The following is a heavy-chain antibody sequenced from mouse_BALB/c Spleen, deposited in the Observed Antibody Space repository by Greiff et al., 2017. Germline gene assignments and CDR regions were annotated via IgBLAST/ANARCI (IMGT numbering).Heavy chain of an antibody. CDR1: GFTFSSYA. CDR2: ISSGGST. Sequence: EVHLVESGGGLVKPGGSLKLSCAASGFTFSSYAMSWVRQTPEKRLEWVASISSGGSTYYPDSVKGRFTISRDNARNILYLQMSSLRSEDTAMYYCARGSSYYAMDYWGQGTSVTVSS. V-gene: IGHV5-6-5*01. J-gene: IGHJ4*01. CDR3: ARGSSYYAMDY. D-gene: IGHD1-1*01.